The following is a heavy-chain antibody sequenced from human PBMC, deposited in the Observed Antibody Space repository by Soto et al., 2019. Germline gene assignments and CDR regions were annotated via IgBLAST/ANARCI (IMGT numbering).Heavy chain of an antibody. CDR1: GGSISSGDYY. J-gene: IGHJ5*02. Sequence: SETLSLTCTVSGGSISSGDYYWSWIRQPPGKGLEWIGYIYYSGSTYYNPSLKSRVTISVDTSKNQFSLKLSSVTAADTAVYYCARQGPRGWLAYNWFDPWGQGTLVTVSS. CDR2: IYYSGST. V-gene: IGHV4-30-4*01. CDR3: ARQGPRGWLAYNWFDP. D-gene: IGHD3-10*01.